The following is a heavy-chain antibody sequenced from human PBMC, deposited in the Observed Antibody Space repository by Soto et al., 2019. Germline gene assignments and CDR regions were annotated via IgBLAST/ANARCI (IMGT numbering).Heavy chain of an antibody. Sequence: GGSLRLSCAASGFTFSSYGMHWVRQAPGKGLEWVAVISYDGSNKYYADSVKGRFTISRDNSKNTLYLQMNSLRAGDTAVYYCAKVMITFGGVIAPFDYWGQGTLVTVSS. CDR2: ISYDGSNK. CDR3: AKVMITFGGVIAPFDY. V-gene: IGHV3-30*18. D-gene: IGHD3-16*02. CDR1: GFTFSSYG. J-gene: IGHJ4*02.